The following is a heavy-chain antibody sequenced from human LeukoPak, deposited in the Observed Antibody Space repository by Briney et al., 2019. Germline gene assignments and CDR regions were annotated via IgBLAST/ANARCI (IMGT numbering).Heavy chain of an antibody. Sequence: PGGSLRLSCAASGFILSSYAMSWVRQAPGKGLEWVGRIKSKTDGGTTDYAAPVKGRFTISRDDSKNTLYLQMNSLKTEDTAVYYCTTYSGSTYYFDYWGQGTLVTVSS. CDR1: GFILSSYA. J-gene: IGHJ4*02. CDR2: IKSKTDGGTT. D-gene: IGHD1-26*01. V-gene: IGHV3-15*01. CDR3: TTYSGSTYYFDY.